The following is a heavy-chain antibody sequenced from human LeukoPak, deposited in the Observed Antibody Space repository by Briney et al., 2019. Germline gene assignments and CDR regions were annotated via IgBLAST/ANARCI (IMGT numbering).Heavy chain of an antibody. V-gene: IGHV4-34*01. D-gene: IGHD2-15*01. CDR1: GGSFSGYY. CDR2: INHSGST. Sequence: SETLSLTCAVYGGSFSGYYWSWIRQPPGKGLEWIGEINHSGSTNYNPSLRSRVTISVDTSKNQFSLKLSSVTAADTAVYYCARGYCSGGSCYSGWYYYYYMDVWGKGTTVTVSS. CDR3: ARGYCSGGSCYSGWYYYYYMDV. J-gene: IGHJ6*03.